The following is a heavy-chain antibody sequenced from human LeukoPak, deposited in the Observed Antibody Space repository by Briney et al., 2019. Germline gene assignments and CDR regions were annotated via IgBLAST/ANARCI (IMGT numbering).Heavy chain of an antibody. D-gene: IGHD5-12*01. V-gene: IGHV3-30-3*01. CDR1: GFTFSSYA. Sequence: PGGSLRLSCAASGFTFSSYAMYWVRQAPGKGLEWVAVISYDGNNKYYADSVKGRFTISRDNSKNTLYLQMNSLRAEDTAVYYCASGYDYYYYGMDVWGQGTTVTVSS. J-gene: IGHJ6*02. CDR2: ISYDGNNK. CDR3: ASGYDYYYYGMDV.